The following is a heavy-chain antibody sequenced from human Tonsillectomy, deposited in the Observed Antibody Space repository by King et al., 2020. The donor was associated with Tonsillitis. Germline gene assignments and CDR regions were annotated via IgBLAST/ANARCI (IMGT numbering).Heavy chain of an antibody. CDR1: GYTFSSYA. Sequence: EWQLVQSGGGLIQPGGSLRLSCAASGYTFSSYAMNWVRQAPGKGLQWVSGISGSGGSTYYADSVEGRFATSRDNSKNTLYLQMNSLRAEDTAVYYCAKDREFWSPHGMDVWGQGTTVTVSS. CDR3: AKDREFWSPHGMDV. V-gene: IGHV3-23*04. D-gene: IGHD3-3*01. J-gene: IGHJ6*02. CDR2: ISGSGGST.